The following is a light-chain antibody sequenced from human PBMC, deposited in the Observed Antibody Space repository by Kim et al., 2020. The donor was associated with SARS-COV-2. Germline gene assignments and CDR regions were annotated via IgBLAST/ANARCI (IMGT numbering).Light chain of an antibody. J-gene: IGLJ2*01. CDR1: SNSVGNQG. CDR3: SAWDRSLNAAV. V-gene: IGLV10-54*01. CDR2: RDT. Sequence: QTATLTCTGDSNSVGNQGAAWLQPHQAHPPKVLSYRDTNRPSGISERFSASRSGNTASLTISGLQAEDEADYYCSAWDRSLNAAVFGGGTQLTVL.